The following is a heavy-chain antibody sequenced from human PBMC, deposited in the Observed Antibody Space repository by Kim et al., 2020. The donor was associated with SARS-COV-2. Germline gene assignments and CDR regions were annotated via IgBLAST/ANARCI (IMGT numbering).Heavy chain of an antibody. J-gene: IGHJ4*02. D-gene: IGHD3-22*01. CDR3: ARGSVVVVIHFDY. V-gene: IGHV4-31*03. Sequence: SETLSLTCTVSGGSISSGGYYLSWIRQHPGKGLEWIGYIYYSGSTYYNPSLKSRVTISVDTSKNQFSLKLSSVTAADTAVYYCARGSVVVVIHFDYWGQGTLVTVSS. CDR1: GGSISSGGYY. CDR2: IYYSGST.